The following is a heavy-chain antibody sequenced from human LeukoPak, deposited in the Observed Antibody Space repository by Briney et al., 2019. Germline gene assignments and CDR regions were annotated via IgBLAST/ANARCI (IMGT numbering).Heavy chain of an antibody. D-gene: IGHD2-21*02. V-gene: IGHV5-51*01. Sequence: GESLKISCKGSGYSFTSYWIGWVRQMPGKGLEWMAIIYPGDSDTRYSPSFQGQVTISADKSICTAYLQWSSLKASDTAMYYCARSEIYCGGDCYSWYYFDYWGQGTLVTVSS. CDR1: GYSFTSYW. CDR3: ARSEIYCGGDCYSWYYFDY. CDR2: IYPGDSDT. J-gene: IGHJ4*02.